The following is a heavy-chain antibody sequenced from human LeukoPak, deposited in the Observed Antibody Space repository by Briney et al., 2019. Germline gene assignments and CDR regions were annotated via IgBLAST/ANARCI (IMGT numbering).Heavy chain of an antibody. V-gene: IGHV3-23*01. J-gene: IGHJ6*02. CDR1: GFTFSSYA. CDR2: ISGSGGST. CDR3: AKDLGSSPGMDV. Sequence: PGGSLRLSRAASGFTFSSYAMSWVRQAPGKGLEWVSAISGSGGSTYYADSVKGRFTISRDNSKNTLYLQMNSLRAEDTAVYYCAKDLGSSPGMDVWGQGTTVTVSS.